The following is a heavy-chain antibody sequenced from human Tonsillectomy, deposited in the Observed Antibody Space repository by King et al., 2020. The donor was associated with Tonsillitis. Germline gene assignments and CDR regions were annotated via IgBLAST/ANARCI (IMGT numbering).Heavy chain of an antibody. Sequence: QLQESGPGLVKPSQTLSLTCTVSGGSISSGGYYWSWIRQHPGKGLEWIGYIYYSGSTYYNPSLKSRVTISVDTSKNQFSLKLSSVTAAAPAVFYGARDRVYGGYRFFAYWGQGTLVTVSS. J-gene: IGHJ4*02. CDR1: GGSISSGGYY. CDR2: IYYSGST. D-gene: IGHD4-17*01. CDR3: ARDRVYGGYRFFAY. V-gene: IGHV4-31*03.